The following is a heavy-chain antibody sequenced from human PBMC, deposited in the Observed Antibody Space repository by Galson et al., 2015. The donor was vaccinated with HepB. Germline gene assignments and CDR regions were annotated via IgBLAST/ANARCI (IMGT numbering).Heavy chain of an antibody. D-gene: IGHD2-15*01. Sequence: SLRLSCAASGFTFSDSYMRWMRQAPGKGLEWLSYIIHSGTTVYHADSLKGRFSISRDNAKNSLYLQMNSLRAEDTAVYYCARGLGGYWGQGTLVTVSS. CDR1: GFTFSDSY. CDR3: ARGLGGY. V-gene: IGHV3-11*01. J-gene: IGHJ4*02. CDR2: IIHSGTTV.